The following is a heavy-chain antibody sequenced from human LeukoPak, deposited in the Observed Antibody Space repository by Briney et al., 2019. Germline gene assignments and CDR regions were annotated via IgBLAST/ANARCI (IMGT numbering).Heavy chain of an antibody. D-gene: IGHD1-1*01. CDR1: GGTFSSYA. CDR2: IIPIFGTA. Sequence: ASVKVSCKASGGTFSSYAISWARQAPGQGLEWMGGIIPIFGTANYAQKFQGRVTMTEDTSTNTAYMELSSLRSEDTAVYYCATQLYYYYYYGMDVWGQGTTVTVSS. J-gene: IGHJ6*02. CDR3: ATQLYYYYYYGMDV. V-gene: IGHV1-69*06.